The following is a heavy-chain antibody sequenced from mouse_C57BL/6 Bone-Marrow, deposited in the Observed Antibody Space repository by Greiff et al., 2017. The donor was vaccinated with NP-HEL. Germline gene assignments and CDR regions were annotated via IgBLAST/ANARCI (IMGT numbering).Heavy chain of an antibody. J-gene: IGHJ1*03. CDR3: ARYHYYGSSLYWYFDV. V-gene: IGHV1-81*01. Sequence: QVQLQQSGAELARPGASVKLSCKASGYTFTSYGISWVKQRTGQGLEWIGEIYPRSGNTYYNEKFKGKATLTADKSSSTAYMELRSLTSADSAVYFCARYHYYGSSLYWYFDVWGTGTTVTVSS. D-gene: IGHD1-1*01. CDR1: GYTFTSYG. CDR2: IYPRSGNT.